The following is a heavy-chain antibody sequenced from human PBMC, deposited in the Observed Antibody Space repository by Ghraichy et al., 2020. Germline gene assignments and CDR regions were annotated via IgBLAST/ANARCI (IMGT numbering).Heavy chain of an antibody. Sequence: SETLSLTCAVYGGSFSGYYWSWIRQPPGKGLEWIGKINHSGSTNYNPSLKSRVTISVDTSKNQFSLKLSSVTAADTAVYYCARGRVGYCSSTSCYRRRNYYYYGMDVWGQGTTVTVSS. CDR1: GGSFSGYY. CDR2: INHSGST. V-gene: IGHV4-34*01. D-gene: IGHD2-2*01. J-gene: IGHJ6*02. CDR3: ARGRVGYCSSTSCYRRRNYYYYGMDV.